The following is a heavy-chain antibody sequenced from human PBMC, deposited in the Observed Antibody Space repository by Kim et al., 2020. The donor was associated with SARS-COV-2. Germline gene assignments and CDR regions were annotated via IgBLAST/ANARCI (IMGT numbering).Heavy chain of an antibody. D-gene: IGHD3-10*01. J-gene: IGHJ5*02. CDR3: ARALKVRGVNWFDP. Sequence: TPPLQRRVTISVDTSKDQFSLKLSSVTAADTAVYYCARALKVRGVNWFDPWGQGTLVTVSS. V-gene: IGHV4-59*01.